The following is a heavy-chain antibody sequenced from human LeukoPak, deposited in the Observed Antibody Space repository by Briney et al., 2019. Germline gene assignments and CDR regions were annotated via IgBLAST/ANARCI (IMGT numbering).Heavy chain of an antibody. D-gene: IGHD4-17*01. CDR1: GGSISSYY. Sequence: SETLSLTCTVSGGSISSYYWSWIRQPPGKGLEWIGYIYYSGSTNYNPSLKSRVTISVDTSKNQSSLKLSSVTAADTAVYYCARDQGGGDYRYYYGMDVWGQGTTVTVSS. CDR2: IYYSGST. CDR3: ARDQGGGDYRYYYGMDV. J-gene: IGHJ6*02. V-gene: IGHV4-59*01.